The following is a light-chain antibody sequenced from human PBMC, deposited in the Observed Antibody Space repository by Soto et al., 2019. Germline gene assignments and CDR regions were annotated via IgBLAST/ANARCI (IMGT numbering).Light chain of an antibody. CDR3: QSYDSTLSGVV. Sequence: QSVLTQPPSVSGAPGQRVTISCTWSSSNIGAGYEVHWYQQLPGTAPRLLIYGNIYPPSWVPDRFSGSKSGTSVSLDITGLQAEDEADYHCQSYDSTLSGVVFGGGTKLTVL. J-gene: IGLJ3*02. CDR2: GNI. V-gene: IGLV1-40*01. CDR1: SSNIGAGYE.